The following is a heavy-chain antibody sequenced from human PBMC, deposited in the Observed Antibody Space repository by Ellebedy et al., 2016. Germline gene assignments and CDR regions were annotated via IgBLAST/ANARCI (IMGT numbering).Heavy chain of an antibody. Sequence: SKTLSLTCTVSGGSLSGYYWSWIRQAPGQGLEWIGCVYYTGTTRYNPSLQSRLTISLDTSKNQFSLKLNSLTAADTAVYYCTRTSPQIAEFDPWGQGTLVTVAS. V-gene: IGHV4-59*01. J-gene: IGHJ5*02. CDR1: GGSLSGYY. CDR2: VYYTGTT. CDR3: TRTSPQIAEFDP. D-gene: IGHD2-21*01.